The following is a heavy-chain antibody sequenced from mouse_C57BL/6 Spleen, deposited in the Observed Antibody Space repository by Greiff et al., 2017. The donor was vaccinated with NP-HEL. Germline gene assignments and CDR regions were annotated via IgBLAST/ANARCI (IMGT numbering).Heavy chain of an antibody. CDR1: GYTFTSYW. CDR2: IDPSDSET. Sequence: QVQLQQPGAELVRPGSSVKLSCKASGYTFTSYWMHWVKQRPIQGLEWIGNIDPSDSETHYNQKFKDKATLTVDKSSSTAYMQRSSLTSEDSAVYDCARGDYGSSYAMDYWGQGTSVTVSS. V-gene: IGHV1-52*01. J-gene: IGHJ4*01. D-gene: IGHD1-1*01. CDR3: ARGDYGSSYAMDY.